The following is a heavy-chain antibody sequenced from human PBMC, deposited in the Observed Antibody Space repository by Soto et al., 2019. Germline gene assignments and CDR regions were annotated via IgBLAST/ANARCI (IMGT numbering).Heavy chain of an antibody. J-gene: IGHJ4*02. V-gene: IGHV4-39*01. CDR3: ARQEQWLAYFDY. Sequence: PSETLSLTCTVSGGSISSSSYYWGWIRQPPGKGPEWIGSIYYSGSTYYNPSLKSRVTISVDTSKNQFSLKLSSVTAADTAVYYCARQEQWLAYFDYWGQGTLVTVSS. CDR2: IYYSGST. CDR1: GGSISSSSYY. D-gene: IGHD6-19*01.